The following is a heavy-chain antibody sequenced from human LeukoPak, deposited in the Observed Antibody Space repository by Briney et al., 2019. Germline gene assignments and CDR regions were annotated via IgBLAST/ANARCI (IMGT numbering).Heavy chain of an antibody. V-gene: IGHV1-2*02. D-gene: IGHD4-23*01. CDR3: ARDIDYGGNFDY. J-gene: IGHJ4*02. CDR1: GYSFTGYY. Sequence: ASVKVSCKASGYSFTGYYIHWVRQAPGQGLEWMGWINPNSGGTNYAQKFQGRVTITRNTSISTAYMELSSLRSEDTAVYYCARDIDYGGNFDYWGQGTLVTVSS. CDR2: INPNSGGT.